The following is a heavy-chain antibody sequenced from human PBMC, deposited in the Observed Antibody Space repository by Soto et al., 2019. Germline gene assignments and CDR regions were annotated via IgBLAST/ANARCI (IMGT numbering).Heavy chain of an antibody. V-gene: IGHV4-31*01. Sequence: QVQLQESGPGLVKPSQTLSLTCTVSGGSISSGGYYWSWIRQHQGKGLEWIGYIYYSGSTYYNPSLKSLVTTSVDTSKNQFSLKLSSVTAADTAVYYCARDREASSSRLYYYYGMDVWGQGTTVTVSS. CDR3: ARDREASSSRLYYYYGMDV. CDR2: IYYSGST. J-gene: IGHJ6*02. D-gene: IGHD6-13*01. CDR1: GGSISSGGYY.